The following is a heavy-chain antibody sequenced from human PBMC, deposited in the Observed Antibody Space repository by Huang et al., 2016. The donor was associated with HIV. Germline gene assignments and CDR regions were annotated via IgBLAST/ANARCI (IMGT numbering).Heavy chain of an antibody. CDR1: GFLFTTFP. V-gene: IGHV3-21*01. CDR3: ARGGPVGYFNL. J-gene: IGHJ4*03. CDR2: ISGSGSSI. Sequence: EVQLEESGGALVKPGGSLRLSCAATGFLFTTFPMHWVRQAPGKGLGGVSSISGSGSSIYYADAVKGRFTISRDNTKKSLYLQMSSLSVDDTAFYFCARGGPVGYFNLWGHGTLVSVSS. D-gene: IGHD2-15*01.